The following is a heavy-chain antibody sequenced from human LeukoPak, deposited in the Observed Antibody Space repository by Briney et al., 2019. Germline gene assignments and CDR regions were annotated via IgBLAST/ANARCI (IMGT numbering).Heavy chain of an antibody. CDR1: GGSIESATSY. J-gene: IGHJ4*02. D-gene: IGHD3-9*01. V-gene: IGHV4-61*02. CDR3: ARGKYDILTGYYNEGDY. CDR2: THSSGST. Sequence: PSETLSLTCSISGGSIESATSYWSWIRQPAGKGLEWIGRTHSSGSTDYNPSLKSRVTISVDTSKNQFSLKLTSVTAADTAVYYCARGKYDILTGYYNEGDYWGQGTLVTVSS.